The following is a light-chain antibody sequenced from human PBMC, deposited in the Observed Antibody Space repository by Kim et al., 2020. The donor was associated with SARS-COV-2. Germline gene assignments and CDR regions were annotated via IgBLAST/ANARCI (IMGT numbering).Light chain of an antibody. CDR3: QQSYSTPYT. Sequence: SASVGDRVTITCRASQSISSYLNWYQQKPGKAPKFLIYAASSLQSGVPSRFSGSGSGTDFTLTISSLQPEDFASYYCQQSYSTPYTFGQGTKLEI. V-gene: IGKV1-39*01. CDR2: AAS. J-gene: IGKJ2*01. CDR1: QSISSY.